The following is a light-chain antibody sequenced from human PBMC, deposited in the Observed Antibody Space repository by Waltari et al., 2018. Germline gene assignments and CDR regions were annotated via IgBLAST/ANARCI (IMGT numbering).Light chain of an antibody. V-gene: IGKV1-39*01. J-gene: IGKJ2*01. CDR1: QSIRHY. Sequence: DIQMTQSPSSLSASVGDRVTITCRPSQSIRHYLTWYQQKLGKAPSLLIYAASSLQSGVPSRFSGSGSGTDFTLTISSLQPEDFATYYCQQSYSTPYTFGQGTKLEI. CDR2: AAS. CDR3: QQSYSTPYT.